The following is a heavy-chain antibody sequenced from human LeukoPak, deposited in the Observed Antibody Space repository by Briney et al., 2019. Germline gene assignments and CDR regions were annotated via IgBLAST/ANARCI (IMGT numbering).Heavy chain of an antibody. J-gene: IGHJ4*02. CDR2: ISSNGGST. D-gene: IGHD3-10*01. Sequence: GGSLRLSCAASGFTFSSYSMNWVRQAPGKGLEYVSAISSNGGSTYYANSVKGRFTISRDNSKNTLYLQMGSLRAEDMAVYYCARERLWFGELSPLDYWGQGTLVTVSS. CDR3: ARERLWFGELSPLDY. V-gene: IGHV3-64*01. CDR1: GFTFSSYS.